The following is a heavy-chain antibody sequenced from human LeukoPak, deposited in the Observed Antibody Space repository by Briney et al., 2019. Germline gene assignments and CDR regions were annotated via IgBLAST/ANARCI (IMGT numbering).Heavy chain of an antibody. CDR1: GFTFSNAW. CDR2: IKSKTDGGTT. J-gene: IGHJ4*02. Sequence: GGSLRLSCAASGFTFSNAWMRWVRQAPGQGLEWVGSIKSKTDGGTTDYDVPVKGRFTISRDDSKNTLYLQMNSLKTEDAAVYYCTTGDIVGATTGDYWGQGTLVTVSS. V-gene: IGHV3-15*01. CDR3: TTGDIVGATTGDY. D-gene: IGHD1-26*01.